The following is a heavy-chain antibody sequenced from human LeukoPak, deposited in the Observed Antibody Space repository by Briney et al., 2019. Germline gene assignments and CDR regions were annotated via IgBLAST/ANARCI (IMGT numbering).Heavy chain of an antibody. V-gene: IGHV1-18*01. D-gene: IGHD2-15*01. CDR2: ISAYNGNT. CDR1: GYTFTSYG. CDR3: ARDGLRYCSGGSCYGLNWFDP. Sequence: VASVKVSCKASGYTFTSYGISWVRQAPGQGLEWMGWISAYNGNTNYAQTLQGRVTMTQETSTSTAYRELRSLRSDDTAVYYCARDGLRYCSGGSCYGLNWFDPWGQGTLVTVSS. J-gene: IGHJ5*02.